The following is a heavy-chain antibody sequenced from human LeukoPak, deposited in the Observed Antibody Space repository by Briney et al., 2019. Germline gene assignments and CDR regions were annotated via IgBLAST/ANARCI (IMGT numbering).Heavy chain of an antibody. CDR2: INHSGST. CDR1: GGSFSGYY. Sequence: SETLSLTSAVYGGSFSGYYWSWIRQPPGKGLEWIGEINHSGSTNYNPSLKSRVTISVDTSKNQFSLKLSSVTAADTAVYYCARKRGSGYDVRRYYYYYYMDVWGKGTTVTVSS. D-gene: IGHD5-12*01. CDR3: ARKRGSGYDVRRYYYYYYMDV. V-gene: IGHV4-34*01. J-gene: IGHJ6*03.